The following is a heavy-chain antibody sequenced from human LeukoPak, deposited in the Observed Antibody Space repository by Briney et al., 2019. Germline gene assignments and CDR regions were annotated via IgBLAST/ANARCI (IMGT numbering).Heavy chain of an antibody. CDR2: FDPEDGET. J-gene: IGHJ4*02. V-gene: IGHV1-24*01. Sequence: ASVKVSCKVSGYTLTELSIHWVRQAPGKGLEWRGGFDPEDGETIYAQKFQGRVTMTEDTSTDTAYMELSSLRSEDTAVYYCATGPRGSIAVAGDYWGQGTLVTVSS. CDR3: ATGPRGSIAVAGDY. CDR1: GYTLTELS. D-gene: IGHD6-19*01.